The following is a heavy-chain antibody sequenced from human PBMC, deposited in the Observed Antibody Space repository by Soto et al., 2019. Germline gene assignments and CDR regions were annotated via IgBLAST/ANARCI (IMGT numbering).Heavy chain of an antibody. D-gene: IGHD1-26*01. Sequence: QVQLVQSGAEVKKPGSSVKVSCKASGGTFSSYTISWVRQAPGQGLEWMGRIIPILGIANYAQKFQGRVTITADKSTSTAYMELSSLRSEDTAVYYCARDGNSGTDRNYCGMDVWGQGTTVTVSS. CDR1: GGTFSSYT. J-gene: IGHJ6*02. CDR3: ARDGNSGTDRNYCGMDV. CDR2: IIPILGIA. V-gene: IGHV1-69*08.